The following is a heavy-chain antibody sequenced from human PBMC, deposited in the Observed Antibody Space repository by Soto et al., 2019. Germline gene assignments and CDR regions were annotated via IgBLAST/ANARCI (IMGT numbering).Heavy chain of an antibody. J-gene: IGHJ6*03. CDR2: ITYDGNKK. CDR3: AKDSTRDYYYYMDV. CDR1: GFTFSTSS. V-gene: IGHV3-30*18. D-gene: IGHD2-2*01. Sequence: GGSLRLSCAASGFTFSTSSMRWVRQAPGKGLEWVSFITYDGNKKYYADSVKGRFTISRDNSKNTLFLQMNSLRLEDTAVYFCAKDSTRDYYYYMDVWGKGTTVTVSS.